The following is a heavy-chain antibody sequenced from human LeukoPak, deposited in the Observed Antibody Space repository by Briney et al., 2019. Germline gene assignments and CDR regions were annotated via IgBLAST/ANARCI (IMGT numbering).Heavy chain of an antibody. J-gene: IGHJ4*02. V-gene: IGHV3-23*01. CDR1: GFTFSSYA. Sequence: GGSLRLSCAASGFTFSSYAMSWVRQAPGKGLEWVSTISDSGSGGSTYYADSVKGRFTISRDNSRNTLYLQMNSLRAEDTAVYYCARHLSGVTGYTYGRGIDYWDQGTLVTVSS. CDR2: ISDSGSGGST. D-gene: IGHD5-18*01. CDR3: ARHLSGVTGYTYGRGIDY.